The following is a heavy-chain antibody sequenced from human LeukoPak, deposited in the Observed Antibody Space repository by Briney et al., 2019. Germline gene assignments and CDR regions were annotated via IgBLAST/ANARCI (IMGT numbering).Heavy chain of an antibody. CDR1: GGSISSGGYY. V-gene: IGHV4-61*02. J-gene: IGHJ4*02. CDR3: ARAGGSGKYFDY. CDR2: VYTSGST. Sequence: SETLSLTCTVSGGSISSGGYYWSWIRQPAGKGLEWIGRVYTSGSTNYNPSLRSRVTISIDTSKNQFSLNLSSVTAADTAVYYCARAGGSGKYFDYWGQGTLVTVSS. D-gene: IGHD3-10*01.